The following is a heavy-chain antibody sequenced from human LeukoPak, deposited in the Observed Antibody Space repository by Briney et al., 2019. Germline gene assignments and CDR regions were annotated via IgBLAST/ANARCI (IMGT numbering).Heavy chain of an antibody. J-gene: IGHJ6*02. Sequence: GASVKVSCKASGYTSAKYAIHWVRQAPGQRLEWMGWINAGNGDTRYSQKFQGGVTLTRDTSASTAYMELSSLRSEDTAVYYCARSILVVPVASHYNYGVDFWGQGTTVTVSS. CDR1: GYTSAKYA. CDR2: INAGNGDT. CDR3: ARSILVVPVASHYNYGVDF. D-gene: IGHD2-2*01. V-gene: IGHV1-3*01.